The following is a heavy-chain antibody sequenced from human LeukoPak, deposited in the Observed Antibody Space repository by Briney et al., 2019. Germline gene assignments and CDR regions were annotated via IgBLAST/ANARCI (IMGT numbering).Heavy chain of an antibody. CDR2: IYTSGST. V-gene: IGHV4-61*09. Sequence: PSETLSLTCTVSGYSISIGYYWGWIRQPAGKGLEWIGHIYTSGSTNYNPSLRSRVTISVNTSKNQFSLKLNSVTAADTAVYYCARATDYPCYFDYWGQGTLVTVSS. CDR1: GYSISIGYY. J-gene: IGHJ4*02. CDR3: ARATDYPCYFDY. D-gene: IGHD4-11*01.